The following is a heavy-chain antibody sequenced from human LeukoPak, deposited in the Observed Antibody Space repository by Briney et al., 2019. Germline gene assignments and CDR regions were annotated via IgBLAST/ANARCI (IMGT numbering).Heavy chain of an antibody. J-gene: IGHJ4*02. CDR3: AKGRLSVSGFDC. V-gene: IGHV3-23*01. CDR2: INFSGGAT. D-gene: IGHD6-19*01. Sequence: GGSLRLSCAASGFTFSSYDMAWVRQAPRKGLEWVSAINFSGGATYSADFVKGRFTISRDNSKNTLYLQMNSLRADDTALYYCAKGRLSVSGFDCWGQGTLVTVSS. CDR1: GFTFSSYD.